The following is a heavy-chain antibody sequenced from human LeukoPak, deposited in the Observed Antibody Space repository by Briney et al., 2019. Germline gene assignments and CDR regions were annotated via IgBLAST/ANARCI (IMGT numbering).Heavy chain of an antibody. CDR2: IIPILGIA. V-gene: IGHV1-69*04. Sequence: GASGKVSCKASGGTFSSYAISWVRQAPGQGLEWMGRIIPILGIANYAQKFQGRVAITADKSTSTAYMELSSLRSEDTAVYYCAREGSSGADVYYYDSSGSYYWGQGTLVTVSS. J-gene: IGHJ4*02. CDR3: AREGSSGADVYYYDSSGSYY. CDR1: GGTFSSYA. D-gene: IGHD3-22*01.